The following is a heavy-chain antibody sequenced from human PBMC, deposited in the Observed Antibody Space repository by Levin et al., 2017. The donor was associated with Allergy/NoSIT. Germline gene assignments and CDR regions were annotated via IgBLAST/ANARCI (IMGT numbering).Heavy chain of an antibody. CDR1: GGTFSSYA. CDR2: IIPIFGTA. D-gene: IGHD2-15*01. Sequence: VASVKVSCKASGGTFSSYAISWVRQAPGQGLEWMGGIIPIFGTANYAQKFQGRITITADESTSTAYMELSSLRSEDTAVYYCARVLVPLEATQPILPNYGMDVWGQGTTVTVSS. CDR3: ARVLVPLEATQPILPNYGMDV. V-gene: IGHV1-69*13. J-gene: IGHJ6*02.